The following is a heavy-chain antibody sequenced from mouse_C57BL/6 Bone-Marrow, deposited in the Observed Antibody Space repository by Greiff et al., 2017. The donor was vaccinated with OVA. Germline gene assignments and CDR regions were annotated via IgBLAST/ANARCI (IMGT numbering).Heavy chain of an antibody. CDR3: TTNDSIFDY. CDR1: GFNIKDDY. V-gene: IGHV14-4*01. Sequence: EVQLQQSGAELVRPGASVKLSCTASGFNIKDDYMHWVKQRPEQGLEWIGWIDPENGDTEYASKFQGKATITADTSSNTAYLQLSSLTSEDTAVYYYTTNDSIFDYWGQGTTLTVSS. J-gene: IGHJ2*01. CDR2: IDPENGDT. D-gene: IGHD1-1*01.